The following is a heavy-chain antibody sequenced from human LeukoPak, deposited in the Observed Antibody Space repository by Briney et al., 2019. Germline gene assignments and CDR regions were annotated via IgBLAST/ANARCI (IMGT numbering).Heavy chain of an antibody. Sequence: SETLSLTCAVSGYSISSGYYWGWIRQPPGKGLGWLGSIYHSGSTYYNPSLKRRATISVDTSKQLFSQKQSPGTAAETAVYYCARQGNNCYYIYWGQRTVVTVSS. CDR1: GYSISSGYY. V-gene: IGHV4-38-2*01. CDR3: ARQGNNCYYIY. J-gene: IGHJ4*02. D-gene: IGHD1-7*01. CDR2: IYHSGST.